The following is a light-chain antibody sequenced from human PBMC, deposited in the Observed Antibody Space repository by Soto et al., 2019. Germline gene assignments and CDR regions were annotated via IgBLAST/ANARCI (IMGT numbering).Light chain of an antibody. CDR3: QQSGDAPPWT. CDR2: AAS. V-gene: IGKV1-39*01. J-gene: IGKJ1*01. Sequence: DIQMTPSPSSLSASLGDRVIIPCRASQSIRRYLYLYQHKPGKVPTLLIYAASSLRSGVPSRFSGSGSGTEFTLTITSLQPEDFATYYCQQSGDAPPWTFGQGTKVDIK. CDR1: QSIRRY.